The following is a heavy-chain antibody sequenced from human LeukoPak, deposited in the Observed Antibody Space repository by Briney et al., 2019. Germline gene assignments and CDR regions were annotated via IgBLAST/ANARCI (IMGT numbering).Heavy chain of an antibody. D-gene: IGHD4-11*01. CDR3: ARGRVSSSTWYSTYYYFFYMDF. CDR2: VDHTGSP. Sequence: SETLSLTCTVSDDSITMYYWAWIRQPPGKGLECIGYVDHTGSPKFNPSLNGRVSISRDTANNFFSLRLRAVTAGDTVVFFCARGRVSSSTWYSTYYYFFYMDFWGKGTTVTVSS. CDR1: DDSITMYY. J-gene: IGHJ6*03. V-gene: IGHV4-59*01.